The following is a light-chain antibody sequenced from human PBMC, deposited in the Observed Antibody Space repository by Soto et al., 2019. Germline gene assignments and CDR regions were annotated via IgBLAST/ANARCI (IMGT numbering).Light chain of an antibody. CDR3: QQYGSSPRT. Sequence: EIVLTQSPGTLSLSPGERATLSCRASQIGSSTYLAWYQQKPGQAPRLLIYDASSRATGIPDRFSGSGSGTDFTLTISRLEPEDFAVYYCQQYGSSPRTFGQGTKVEIK. CDR1: QIGSSTY. V-gene: IGKV3-20*01. CDR2: DAS. J-gene: IGKJ1*01.